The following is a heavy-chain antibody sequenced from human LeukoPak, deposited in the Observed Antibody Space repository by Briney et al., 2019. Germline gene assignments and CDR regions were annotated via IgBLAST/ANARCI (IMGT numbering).Heavy chain of an antibody. CDR2: ISSNGGST. V-gene: IGHV3-64*01. CDR3: ARSWFGDPFDI. Sequence: GGSLRRSGAASGFTFSSYAMHWVRQAPGKGREYVSAISSNGGSTYYANSVKGRFTISRDNSNNTLYLQMGSLRAEDMAVYYCARSWFGDPFDIWGQGTMVTVSS. D-gene: IGHD3-10*01. CDR1: GFTFSSYA. J-gene: IGHJ3*02.